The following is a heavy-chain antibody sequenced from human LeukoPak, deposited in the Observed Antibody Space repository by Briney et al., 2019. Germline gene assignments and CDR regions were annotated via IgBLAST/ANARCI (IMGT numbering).Heavy chain of an antibody. CDR2: IKQDGSEK. Sequence: GGSLRLSCAASGFTFNAYWLSWVRQAPGKGLEWVANIKQDGSEKYYVDSVKGRFTISRDNAKNSLYLQMNSLRAEDTAVYYCARDVGKRGYSGYDLLDYWGQGTLVTVSS. CDR3: ARDVGKRGYSGYDLLDY. V-gene: IGHV3-7*01. J-gene: IGHJ4*02. CDR1: GFTFNAYW. D-gene: IGHD5-12*01.